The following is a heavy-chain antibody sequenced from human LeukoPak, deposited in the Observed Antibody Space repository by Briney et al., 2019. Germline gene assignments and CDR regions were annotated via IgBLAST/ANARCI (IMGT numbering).Heavy chain of an antibody. V-gene: IGHV4-61*02. CDR2: IYTSGNT. Sequence: SETLSLTCAVSGYSISSGYYWGWIRQPAGKGLEYIGRIYTSGNTNYNPSLKSRVTISVDTSKNQFSLKLSSVTAADTAVYYCARDGGTTGTTGGFDYWGQGTLVTVSS. CDR1: GYSISSGYY. CDR3: ARDGGTTGTTGGFDY. D-gene: IGHD1-1*01. J-gene: IGHJ4*02.